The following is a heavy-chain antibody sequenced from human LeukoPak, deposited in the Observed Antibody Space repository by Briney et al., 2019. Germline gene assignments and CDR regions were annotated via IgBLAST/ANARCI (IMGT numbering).Heavy chain of an antibody. J-gene: IGHJ4*02. Sequence: ASVKVSCKASGYTFTGYYIHWVRQAPGQGLEWMGRINPNSGGTNYAQKFQGRVTMTRDTSISTAYMELSRLRSDDTAVYYCARVSSSGYYYCPFDYWGQGTLVTVSS. CDR2: INPNSGGT. V-gene: IGHV1-2*06. CDR1: GYTFTGYY. CDR3: ARVSSSGYYYCPFDY. D-gene: IGHD3-22*01.